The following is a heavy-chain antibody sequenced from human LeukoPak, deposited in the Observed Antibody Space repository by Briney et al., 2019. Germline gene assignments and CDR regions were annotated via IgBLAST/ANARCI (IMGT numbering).Heavy chain of an antibody. CDR3: AKVKWGYFEY. CDR2: ISASGGST. D-gene: IGHD7-27*01. V-gene: IGHV3-23*01. CDR1: GFTFDDYA. J-gene: IGHJ4*02. Sequence: GGSLRLSCAASGFTFDDYAMHWVRQAPGKGLEWVSGISASGGSTYYADSVKGRFTISRDKSKNTLYLQMDSLRAEDTAVYYCAKVKWGYFEYWGQGTLVTVSS.